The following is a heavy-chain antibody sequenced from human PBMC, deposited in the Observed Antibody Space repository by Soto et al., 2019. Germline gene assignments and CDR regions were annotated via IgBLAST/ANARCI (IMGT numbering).Heavy chain of an antibody. D-gene: IGHD3-9*01. CDR1: GGAISSYY. CDR2: IYYSGST. Sequence: SETLSLTCTVSGGAISSYYWSWIRQPPGKGLEWIGNIYYSGSTYYNPSLKSRVTISVDTSKNQFSLKLSSVTAADTAVYYCARGDYDILTGYYNPTGYYYYGMDVWGQGTTVTVSS. J-gene: IGHJ6*02. V-gene: IGHV4-59*08. CDR3: ARGDYDILTGYYNPTGYYYYGMDV.